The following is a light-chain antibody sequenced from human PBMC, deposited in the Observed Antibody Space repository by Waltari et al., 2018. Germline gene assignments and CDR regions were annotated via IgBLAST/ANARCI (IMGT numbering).Light chain of an antibody. V-gene: IGLV2-14*01. CDR3: SSYTSSSTRL. CDR1: SSDVGGYNY. CDR2: EVN. Sequence: QSALTQPASVSGSPGQSITIPCTGTSSDVGGYNYVSWYQQHPGKAPKLMIYEVNNRPSGVSNRFSGSKSGNTASLTISGLQAEDEADYYCSSYTSSSTRLFGTGTKVTVL. J-gene: IGLJ1*01.